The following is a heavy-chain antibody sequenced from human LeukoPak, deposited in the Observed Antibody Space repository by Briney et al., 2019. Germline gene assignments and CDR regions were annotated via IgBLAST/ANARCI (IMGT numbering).Heavy chain of an antibody. J-gene: IGHJ4*02. CDR3: TTELLYCSSTSCQNGC. Sequence: GGSLRLSCAASGFTFSNAWMSWVRQAPGKGLEWVGRIKSKTDGGTTDYAAPVKGRFTISRDDSKNTLYLQMNSLKTEDTAVYYCTTELLYCSSTSCQNGCWGQGTLVTVSS. CDR2: IKSKTDGGTT. CDR1: GFTFSNAW. V-gene: IGHV3-15*01. D-gene: IGHD2-2*01.